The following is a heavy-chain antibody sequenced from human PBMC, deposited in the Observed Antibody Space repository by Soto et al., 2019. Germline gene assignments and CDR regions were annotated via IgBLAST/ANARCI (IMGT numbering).Heavy chain of an antibody. CDR3: AKEGPITNWYVDY. Sequence: QVQLVESGGGVVQPGRSLRLSCAASGFTFSNYGMHWVRQAPGKGLEWVIVISYDGNVAYYADSVKGRFTISRDNSKNTLYLQMNSLINEDKAMYYCAKEGPITNWYVDYWGQGTQVTVSS. D-gene: IGHD1-1*01. CDR2: ISYDGNVA. J-gene: IGHJ4*02. CDR1: GFTFSNYG. V-gene: IGHV3-30*18.